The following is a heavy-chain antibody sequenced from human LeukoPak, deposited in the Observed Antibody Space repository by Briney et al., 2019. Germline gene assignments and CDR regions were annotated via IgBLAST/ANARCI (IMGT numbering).Heavy chain of an antibody. Sequence: ASVKVSCKASGYTFTSYGISWVRQAPGQGLEWMGGIIPIFGTANYAQKFQGRVTITADKSTSTAYMELSSLRSEDTAVYYCARCPTTYGDYYFDYWGQGTLVTVSS. CDR3: ARCPTTYGDYYFDY. CDR2: IIPIFGTA. CDR1: GYTFTSYG. D-gene: IGHD4-17*01. J-gene: IGHJ4*02. V-gene: IGHV1-69*06.